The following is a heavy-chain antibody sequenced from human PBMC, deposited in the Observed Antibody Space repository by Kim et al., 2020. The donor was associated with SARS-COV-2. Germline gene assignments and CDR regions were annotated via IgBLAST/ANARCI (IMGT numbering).Heavy chain of an antibody. CDR1: GFTFSSYW. CDR2: IKQDGSEK. D-gene: IGHD1-26*01. CDR3: ASTTHSMRGGAFDL. J-gene: IGHJ3*01. Sequence: GGSLRLSCAASGFTFSSYWMSWVRQAPGKGLEWVANIKQDGSEKYYVDSVKGRFTISRDNAKNSLYLQMNSLRAEDTAVYYCASTTHSMRGGAFDLWGQGTMVTVSS. V-gene: IGHV3-7*01.